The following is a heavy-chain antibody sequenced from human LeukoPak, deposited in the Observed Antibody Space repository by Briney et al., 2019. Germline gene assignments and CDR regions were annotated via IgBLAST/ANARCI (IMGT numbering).Heavy chain of an antibody. CDR1: RFTFSTYW. V-gene: IGHV3-74*01. CDR2: INSDGSST. CDR3: VRDFEWSFDT. J-gene: IGHJ4*02. D-gene: IGHD3-3*01. Sequence: GGSLRLSCAASRFTFSTYWMHWVRQAPGKGLVWVSRINSDGSSTDYADSVKGRFTISRDNSKSTLYLQMNSLRPEDTALYYCVRDFEWSFDTWDQGTLVTVSS.